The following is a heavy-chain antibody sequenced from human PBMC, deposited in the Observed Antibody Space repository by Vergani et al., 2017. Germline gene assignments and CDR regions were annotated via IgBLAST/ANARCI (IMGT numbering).Heavy chain of an antibody. V-gene: IGHV3-23*01. CDR1: GFTFSSYA. J-gene: IGHJ6*02. D-gene: IGHD2-2*01. Sequence: EVQLLESGGGLVQPGGSLRLSCAASGFTFSSYAMSWVRQAPGKGLEWVSAISGSGGSTYYADSVKGRFTISGDNSKNTLYLQMNSLRAEDTAVYYCAKEDCSSTSCYRGVYYYYGMDVWGQGTTVTVSS. CDR3: AKEDCSSTSCYRGVYYYYGMDV. CDR2: ISGSGGST.